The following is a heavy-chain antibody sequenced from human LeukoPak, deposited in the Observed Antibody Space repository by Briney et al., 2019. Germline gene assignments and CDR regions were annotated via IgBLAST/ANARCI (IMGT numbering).Heavy chain of an antibody. J-gene: IGHJ5*02. CDR2: IISKTEDGTT. D-gene: IGHD4-17*01. CDR3: TRGRRGTTVTTVDL. V-gene: IGHV3-15*01. CDR1: GFTFSHAW. Sequence: GGSLRLSCAASGFTFSHAWMSWVRQAPGKGLEWVGRIISKTEDGTTDYAAPVKGRFTISRDDSKNTLYLQMNSLKTEDTAVYYCTRGRRGTTVTTVDLWGQGTLVTVSS.